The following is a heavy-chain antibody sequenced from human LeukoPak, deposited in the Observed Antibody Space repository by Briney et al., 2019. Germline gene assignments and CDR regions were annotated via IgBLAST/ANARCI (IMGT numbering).Heavy chain of an antibody. Sequence: SETLSLTCTFSGGSVSSYYWSWIRQPAGKGLEWIGRIYTSGSTNYNPSLKSRVTMSVDTSKNQFSLRLSSVTAADTAVYYCATYHFRGATHYFDYWGQGILVTVSS. CDR1: GGSVSSYY. J-gene: IGHJ4*02. CDR2: IYTSGST. CDR3: ATYHFRGATHYFDY. V-gene: IGHV4-4*07. D-gene: IGHD3-10*02.